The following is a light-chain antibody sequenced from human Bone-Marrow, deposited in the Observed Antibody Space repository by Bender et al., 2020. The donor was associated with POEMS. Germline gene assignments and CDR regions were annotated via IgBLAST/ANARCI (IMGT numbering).Light chain of an antibody. CDR1: DLGDKY. CDR2: QAT. Sequence: SYEVTQPPSVSVSPGQTASITCSGDDLGDKYVACYHQKPGKSPVLVIYQATKRPSGIPERFSGSNSGNTATLTISGTQAMDEADYYCQAWDTYSVIFGGGTKLTVL. CDR3: QAWDTYSVI. V-gene: IGLV3-1*01. J-gene: IGLJ2*01.